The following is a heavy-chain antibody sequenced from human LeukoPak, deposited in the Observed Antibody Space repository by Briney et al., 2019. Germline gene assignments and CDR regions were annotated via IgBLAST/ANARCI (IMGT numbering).Heavy chain of an antibody. CDR1: GGSFSGYY. Sequence: SETLSLTCAVYGGSFSGYYWSWIRQPPGKGLEWIGEINHSGSTNYNPSLKSRVTISVDTSKNQFSLKLSSVTAADTAVYYCARVSIFGVVGCWGQGTLVTVSS. CDR2: INHSGST. CDR3: ARVSIFGVVGC. D-gene: IGHD3-3*01. J-gene: IGHJ4*02. V-gene: IGHV4-34*01.